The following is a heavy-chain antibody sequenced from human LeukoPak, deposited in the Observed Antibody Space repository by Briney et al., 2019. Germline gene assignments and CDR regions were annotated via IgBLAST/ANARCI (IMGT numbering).Heavy chain of an antibody. J-gene: IGHJ3*02. V-gene: IGHV3-15*01. CDR3: TQKATVTRRAFDI. CDR2: IKSKTDGGTT. D-gene: IGHD4-17*01. CDR1: GFTFSNAW. Sequence: GGSLRLSCAASGFTFSNAWMSWVRQAPGKGLEWVGRIKSKTDGGTTDYAAPVKGRFTISRDDSKNTLYLQMNSLKTEDTAVYYCTQKATVTRRAFDIWGQGTMVTVSS.